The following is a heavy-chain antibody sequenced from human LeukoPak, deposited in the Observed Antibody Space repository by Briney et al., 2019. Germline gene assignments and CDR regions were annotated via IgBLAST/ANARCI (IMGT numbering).Heavy chain of an antibody. Sequence: ASETLSLTCAVYGGSFSGYYWSWIRQPPGKGLEWIGEINHSGSTNYNPSLKSRVTISVDTSKNQFSLKLSSVTAADTAVYYCARAFNWFDPWGQGTLVTVSS. CDR1: GGSFSGYY. V-gene: IGHV4-34*01. CDR3: ARAFNWFDP. D-gene: IGHD3-3*02. J-gene: IGHJ5*02. CDR2: INHSGST.